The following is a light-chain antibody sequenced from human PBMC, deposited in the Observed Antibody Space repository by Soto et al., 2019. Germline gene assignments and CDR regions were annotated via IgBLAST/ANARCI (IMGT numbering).Light chain of an antibody. V-gene: IGKV3-20*01. Sequence: IVLTQSPCTLSWSPGDRATLSCRASQRVSDNYLAWYQQKPGPDPTLLIYGAASRATGITDRFSGSGSGTDFTLTISRMEPEDFAVYYCQQYSGSWRGIFGQGTKVDIK. J-gene: IGKJ2*01. CDR1: QRVSDNY. CDR2: GAA. CDR3: QQYSGSWRGI.